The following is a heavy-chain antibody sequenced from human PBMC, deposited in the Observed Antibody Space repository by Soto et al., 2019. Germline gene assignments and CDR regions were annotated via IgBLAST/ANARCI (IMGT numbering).Heavy chain of an antibody. D-gene: IGHD2-15*01. CDR1: GYTFTTYG. Sequence: QVQLVQSGAEVKRPGAAVKVSCKASGYTFTTYGFNWVRQAPGQGLEWLVWISPYNGDTNYAQNFKGRVTLTTDTSTSTAYMELRSLTSDDTAVYYCARTPRAQMIVLEAATRFDYWGQGHLVTVSS. CDR2: ISPYNGDT. J-gene: IGHJ4*02. V-gene: IGHV1-18*04. CDR3: ARTPRAQMIVLEAATRFDY.